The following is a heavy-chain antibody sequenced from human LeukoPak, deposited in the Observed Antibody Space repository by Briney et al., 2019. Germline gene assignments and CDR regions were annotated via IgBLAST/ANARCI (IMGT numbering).Heavy chain of an antibody. J-gene: IGHJ4*02. CDR1: GFTLSSFA. D-gene: IGHD6-13*01. CDR2: IPYAGSNK. V-gene: IGHV3-30-3*01. CDR3: ARDRDIAAAGTLFYS. Sequence: PGGSLRLSCAASGFTLSSFAVHWVRQAPGKGLEGGAVIPYAGSNKYYADSVKGRFTISRDNSKNTLYLQMTSPRAEDTAVYYCARDRDIAAAGTLFYSWGQGTLVTVSS.